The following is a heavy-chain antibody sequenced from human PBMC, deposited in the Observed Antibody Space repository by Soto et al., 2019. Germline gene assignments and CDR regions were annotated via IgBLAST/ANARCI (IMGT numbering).Heavy chain of an antibody. CDR1: GYTFTDYY. V-gene: IGHV1-2*02. D-gene: IGHD6-19*01. J-gene: IGHJ4*02. CDR3: ARDNGYSSSDFDY. Sequence: QVQLVQSGAEVKKPGASVKVSCKASGYTFTDYYIYWVRQAPGQGLEWMGWINPNSGGTDYAQKFQGRVIMTTDTSINTAYMDLSRLRSDDTAVYYCARDNGYSSSDFDYWGQGSLVTVSS. CDR2: INPNSGGT.